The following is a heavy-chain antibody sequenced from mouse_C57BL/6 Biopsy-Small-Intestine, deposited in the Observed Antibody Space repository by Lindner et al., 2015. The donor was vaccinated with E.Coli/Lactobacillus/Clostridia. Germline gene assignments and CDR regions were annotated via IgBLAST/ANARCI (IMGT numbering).Heavy chain of an antibody. D-gene: IGHD2-3*01. J-gene: IGHJ3*01. CDR3: TTGGWLPSWFAY. CDR2: IDPENGDT. CDR1: GFKIKDDY. Sequence: VQLQESGAELVKPGASVKLSCTASGFKIKDDYMHWVKQRPDQGLEWIGWIDPENGDTEYASKFQGKATMTADTSSNTAYLQLSSLTYEDIAVYYCTTGGWLPSWFAYWGQGTLVTVSA. V-gene: IGHV14-4*01.